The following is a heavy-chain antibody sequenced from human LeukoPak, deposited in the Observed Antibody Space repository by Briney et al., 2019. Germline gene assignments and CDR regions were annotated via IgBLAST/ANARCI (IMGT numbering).Heavy chain of an antibody. J-gene: IGHJ4*02. D-gene: IGHD6-13*01. CDR1: GGTFSSYA. CDR3: ARASNPYSSSWYLFDY. Sequence: SVKVSCKASGGTFSSYAISWVRQAPGQGLEWMGRIIPILGIANYAQKFQGRVTITADKSTSTAYMELSSLRSEDTAVYYCARASNPYSSSWYLFDYWGQGTLVTVSS. V-gene: IGHV1-69*04. CDR2: IIPILGIA.